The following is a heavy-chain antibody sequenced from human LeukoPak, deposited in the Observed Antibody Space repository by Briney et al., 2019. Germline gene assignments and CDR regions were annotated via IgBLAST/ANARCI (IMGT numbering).Heavy chain of an antibody. CDR2: ISGSGSST. V-gene: IGHV3-23*01. D-gene: IGHD3-3*01. J-gene: IGHJ4*02. CDR3: AKDKDVLRFFGGPYYFDY. CDR1: GFTFSSYA. Sequence: GGSLRLSCAASGFTFSSYAMSWVRQAPGKGLEWVSAISGSGSSTYYADSVKGRFTISRDNSKNTLYLQMNSLRAEDTAVYYCAKDKDVLRFFGGPYYFDYWGQGTLVTVSS.